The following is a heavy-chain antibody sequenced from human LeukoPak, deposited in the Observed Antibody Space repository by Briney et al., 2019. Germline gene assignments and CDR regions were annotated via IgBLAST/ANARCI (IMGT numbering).Heavy chain of an antibody. CDR3: ARDNILGYYYGSGSLDY. V-gene: IGHV3-21*01. J-gene: IGHJ4*02. CDR2: ISSSSSYI. D-gene: IGHD3-10*01. CDR1: GFTFSSYS. Sequence: PGGSLRLSCAASGFTFSSYSMDWVRQAPGKGLEWVSSISSSSSYIYYADSVKGRFTISRDNARNSLYLQMNSLRAEDTAVYYCARDNILGYYYGSGSLDYWGQGTLVTVSS.